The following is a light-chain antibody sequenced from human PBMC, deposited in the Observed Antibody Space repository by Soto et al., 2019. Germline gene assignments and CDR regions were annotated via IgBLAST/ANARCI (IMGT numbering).Light chain of an antibody. CDR2: DVS. CDR1: SSDVGGYNY. Sequence: QPVLTHPASVSASPGQSITIPCTGTSSDVGGYNYVSWYQQHPGKAPKLMIYDVSNRPSGVSNRFSGSKSGNTASLTISGLQAEDEADYYCSSYTSSSTLDVFGTGTKVTVL. V-gene: IGLV2-14*01. J-gene: IGLJ1*01. CDR3: SSYTSSSTLDV.